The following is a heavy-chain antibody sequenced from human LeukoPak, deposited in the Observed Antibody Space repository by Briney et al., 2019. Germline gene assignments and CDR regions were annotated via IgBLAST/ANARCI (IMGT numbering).Heavy chain of an antibody. CDR2: IYYSGST. Sequence: SETLSLTCTVSGGSISSGGYYWSWIRQHPGKGLEWIGYIYYSGSTYYNPSLKSRVTISVDTSKNQFSLKLSSVTAADTAVYYCARGAMVRGVISYYYYGMDVWGQGTTVTVSS. V-gene: IGHV4-31*03. CDR3: ARGAMVRGVISYYYYGMDV. J-gene: IGHJ6*02. CDR1: GGSISSGGYY. D-gene: IGHD3-10*01.